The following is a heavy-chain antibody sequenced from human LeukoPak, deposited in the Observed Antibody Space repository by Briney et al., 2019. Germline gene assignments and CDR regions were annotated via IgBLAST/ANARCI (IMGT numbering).Heavy chain of an antibody. J-gene: IGHJ4*02. V-gene: IGHV3-23*01. CDR2: ISGRDTNT. D-gene: IGHD5-18*01. Sequence: GGSLSLYCAASGFTFNTYGMSWVRQAPGKGLEWVSLISGRDTNTYYAVSVEGRFTISRDNSKNTLYLQMNSLRAEDTAVYYYARDSDTAMVKYYFDYWGQGTLVTVSS. CDR1: GFTFNTYG. CDR3: ARDSDTAMVKYYFDY.